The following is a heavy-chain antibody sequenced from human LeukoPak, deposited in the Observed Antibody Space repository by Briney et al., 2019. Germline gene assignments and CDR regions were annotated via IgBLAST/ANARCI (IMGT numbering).Heavy chain of an antibody. CDR1: GGTFSSYA. V-gene: IGHV1-69*06. CDR3: ARDRDGYSSGWYLDY. CDR2: IIPIFGTA. D-gene: IGHD6-19*01. J-gene: IGHJ4*02. Sequence: SVKVSCKASGGTFSSYAISWVRQAPGQGLEWMGGIIPIFGTANYAQKFQGRVTITADKSTSTAYMEQSSLRSEDTAVYYCARDRDGYSSGWYLDYWGQGTLVTVSS.